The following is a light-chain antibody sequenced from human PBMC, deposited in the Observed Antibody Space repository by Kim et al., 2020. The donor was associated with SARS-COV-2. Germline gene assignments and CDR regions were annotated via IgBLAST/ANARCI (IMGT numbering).Light chain of an antibody. J-gene: IGKJ3*01. Sequence: SVGDRVTITCRASQGISNYLAWYQQKPGKDPKLLIYAASTLQSGVPSRFSGSGSGTDFTLTISSLQPEDVATYYCQKYNSAPRVTFGPGTKVDIK. CDR2: AAS. CDR1: QGISNY. V-gene: IGKV1-27*01. CDR3: QKYNSAPRVT.